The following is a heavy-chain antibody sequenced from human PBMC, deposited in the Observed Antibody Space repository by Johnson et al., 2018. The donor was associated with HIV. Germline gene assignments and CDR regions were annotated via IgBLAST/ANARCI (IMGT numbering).Heavy chain of an antibody. V-gene: IGHV3-43*01. CDR1: GFTFDDYT. CDR2: ISWDGGST. Sequence: VQLVESGGGVVRPGGSLRLSCAASGFTFDDYTMHWVRQAPGKGLEWVSLISWDGGSTYYADSVKGRFTISRDNSKNTLYLQMNSLRAEDTAVYFCAKVHIAARWSDAFDIWGQGTMVTVSS. J-gene: IGHJ3*02. D-gene: IGHD6-6*01. CDR3: AKVHIAARWSDAFDI.